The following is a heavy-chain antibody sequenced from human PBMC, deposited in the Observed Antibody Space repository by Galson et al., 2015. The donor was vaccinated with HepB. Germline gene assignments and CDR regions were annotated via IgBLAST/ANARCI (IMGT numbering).Heavy chain of an antibody. D-gene: IGHD5-18*01. CDR3: TTEQLWAPAYFDY. CDR1: GFTFSNAW. Sequence: SLRLSCAASGFTFSNAWMSWVRQAPGKGLEWVGRIKSKTDGGTTDYAAPVKGRFTISRDDSKNTLYLQMNSLKTEDTAVYYCTTEQLWAPAYFDYWGQGTLVTVSS. J-gene: IGHJ4*02. V-gene: IGHV3-15*01. CDR2: IKSKTDGGTT.